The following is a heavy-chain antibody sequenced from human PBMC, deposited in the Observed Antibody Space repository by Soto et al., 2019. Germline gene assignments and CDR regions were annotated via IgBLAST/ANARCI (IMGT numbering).Heavy chain of an antibody. CDR2: VSSTGTSP. J-gene: IGHJ3*01. V-gene: IGHV3-23*01. CDR3: TKARPSGGYYYVEAFDV. Sequence: GGSLRLSCSASGFTFSNYAMSWVRQSPGKGLEWVSGVSSTGTSPYYAGSVQGRFTISRDNSKNMFYLQMKSLRAEDTAIYYCTKARPSGGYYYVEAFDVWGQGTMVTVSS. CDR1: GFTFSNYA. D-gene: IGHD3-22*01.